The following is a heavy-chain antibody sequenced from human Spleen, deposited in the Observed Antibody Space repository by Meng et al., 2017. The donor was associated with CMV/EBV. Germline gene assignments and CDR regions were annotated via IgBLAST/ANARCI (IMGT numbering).Heavy chain of an antibody. CDR3: ARGRAFDY. CDR1: GYTFTSYD. Sequence: SVKVSCKASGYTFTSYDINWVRQATGQGLEWMGRIIPIFGTANYAQKFQGRVTITTDESTSTAYMELSSLRSEDTAVYYCARGRAFDYWGQGTLVTVSS. J-gene: IGHJ4*02. V-gene: IGHV1-69*05. CDR2: IIPIFGTA.